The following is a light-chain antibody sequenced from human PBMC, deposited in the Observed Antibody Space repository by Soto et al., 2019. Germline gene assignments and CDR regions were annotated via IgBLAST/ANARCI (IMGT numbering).Light chain of an antibody. V-gene: IGKV3-15*01. CDR3: QQYDNWGT. CDR1: QSVSIN. Sequence: EIVMTQSPDTLSVSPGERVTLSCRASQSVSINLAWYMHKPGQAPRLLIYGASTRAAGIPAKFSGSGSVTQFTLTINSVQSEDFAVYYCQQYDNWGTFGQGTKVDIK. CDR2: GAS. J-gene: IGKJ1*01.